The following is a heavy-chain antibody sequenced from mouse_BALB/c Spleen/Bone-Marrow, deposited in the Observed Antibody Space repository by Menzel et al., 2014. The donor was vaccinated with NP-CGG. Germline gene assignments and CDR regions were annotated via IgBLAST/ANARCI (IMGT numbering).Heavy chain of an antibody. V-gene: IGHV7-3*02. J-gene: IGHJ4*01. CDR2: IRNKANGYTT. CDR1: GFTFTDYY. CDR3: ARDDYYAMDY. Sequence: EVHLVESGGGLVQPGGSLRLSCATSGFTFTDYYMSWVRQPPGKAPEWLGFIRNKANGYTTEYSAPVKGRFTISRDNSQSILYLQMNTLRAEDSATYYCARDDYYAMDYWGQGTSVTVSS.